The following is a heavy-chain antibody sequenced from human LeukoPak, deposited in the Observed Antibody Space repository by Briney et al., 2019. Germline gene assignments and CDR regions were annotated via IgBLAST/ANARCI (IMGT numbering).Heavy chain of an antibody. J-gene: IGHJ4*02. V-gene: IGHV3-15*01. CDR3: TWGTGGNFDY. D-gene: IGHD2-8*02. CDR1: GFTSSHAW. Sequence: GGSLRLSCTASGFTSSHAWMSWVRQAPGKGLEWVGRIKSKADGGTTDYAAPVKGRFTISRGDSKNTLFLQINSLKSEDTAVYYCTWGTGGNFDYWGQGTLVTVSS. CDR2: IKSKADGGTT.